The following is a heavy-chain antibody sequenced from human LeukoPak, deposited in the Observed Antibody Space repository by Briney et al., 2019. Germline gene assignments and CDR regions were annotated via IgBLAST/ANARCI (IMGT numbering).Heavy chain of an antibody. D-gene: IGHD3-10*01. V-gene: IGHV4-34*01. CDR2: INHSGST. J-gene: IGHJ3*02. CDR1: GGSLSGYY. Sequence: PSETLSLTCAVYGGSLSGYYWSWIRQPPGKGLERIGEINHSGSTNYNPSLKSRVTISVDTSKNQFSLKLSSVTAADTAVYYCARGRYRHYYGSGSPPNDAFDIWGQGTMVTVSS. CDR3: ARGRYRHYYGSGSPPNDAFDI.